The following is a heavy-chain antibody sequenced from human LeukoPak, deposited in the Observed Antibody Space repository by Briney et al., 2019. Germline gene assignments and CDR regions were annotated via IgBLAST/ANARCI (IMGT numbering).Heavy chain of an antibody. D-gene: IGHD2/OR15-2a*01. CDR2: IYNGGRT. V-gene: IGHV4-4*07. Sequence: PSETLSLTCTVSGGSVSSNYWNWIRQPAGKGLEWIGRIYNGGRTNYSPSLESRVTISIVRSKNQFSLKLTSVTAADTAVYYCAKSISMDFEYWGQGTLVTVSP. CDR1: GGSVSSNY. CDR3: AKSISMDFEY. J-gene: IGHJ4*02.